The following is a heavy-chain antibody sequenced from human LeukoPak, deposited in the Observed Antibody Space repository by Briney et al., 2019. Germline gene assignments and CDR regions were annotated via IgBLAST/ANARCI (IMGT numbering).Heavy chain of an antibody. Sequence: SETLSLTCTVSGGSISSSTYYWGWIRQPPGKGLEWIGTIYYSGSTYYNPSLKSRATISVDTSKNQLSLKLNSVTAADTAVYFCARQVVAVAGTGYFDYWGQGTLVTVSS. CDR3: ARQVVAVAGTGYFDY. V-gene: IGHV4-39*01. J-gene: IGHJ4*02. CDR2: IYYSGST. CDR1: GGSISSSTYY. D-gene: IGHD6-19*01.